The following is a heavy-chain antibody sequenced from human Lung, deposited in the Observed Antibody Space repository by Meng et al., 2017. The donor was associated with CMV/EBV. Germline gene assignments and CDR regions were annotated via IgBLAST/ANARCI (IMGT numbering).Heavy chain of an antibody. CDR3: ARGSRPYYYGSGSPLDP. CDR2: ISSSGRTI. V-gene: IGHV3-11*01. D-gene: IGHD3-10*01. J-gene: IGHJ5*02. Sequence: GESLKISCAASGFTFSDYYMTWIRQAPGKGLEWVSYISSSGRTIYYADSVKGRFTISRDDAKNSLFLQMNSLRADDTAVYSCARGSRPYYYGSGSPLDPWXQGTXVTVSS. CDR1: GFTFSDYY.